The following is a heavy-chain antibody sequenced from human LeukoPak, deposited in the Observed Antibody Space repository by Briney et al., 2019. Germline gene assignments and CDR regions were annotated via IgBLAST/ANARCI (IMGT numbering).Heavy chain of an antibody. CDR3: AKVPRRPLYYYDSSGCYGDAFDI. D-gene: IGHD3-22*01. V-gene: IGHV3-30*18. CDR1: GFTFSSYG. Sequence: GGSLRLSCAASGFTFSSYGMHWVRQAPGKGLGWVAVISYDGSNKYYADSVKGRFTISRDNSKNTLYLQMNSLRAEDTAVYYCAKVPRRPLYYYDSSGCYGDAFDIWGQGTMVTVSS. J-gene: IGHJ3*02. CDR2: ISYDGSNK.